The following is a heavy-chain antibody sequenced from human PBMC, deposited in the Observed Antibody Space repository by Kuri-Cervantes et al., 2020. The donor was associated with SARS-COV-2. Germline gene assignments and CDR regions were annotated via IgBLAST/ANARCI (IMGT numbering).Heavy chain of an antibody. D-gene: IGHD2-2*01. CDR1: GFTFSSFA. V-gene: IGHV3-23*01. CDR2: ISGSDAST. Sequence: GGSLRLSCAASGFTFSSFALIWVRQAPGKGLEWVSAISGSDASTYYADSVKGRFTISRDNSKNTLYLQMNSLRAEDTAVYYCAKGYCTSTSCYRFDYWGQGTLVTVSS. CDR3: AKGYCTSTSCYRFDY. J-gene: IGHJ4*02.